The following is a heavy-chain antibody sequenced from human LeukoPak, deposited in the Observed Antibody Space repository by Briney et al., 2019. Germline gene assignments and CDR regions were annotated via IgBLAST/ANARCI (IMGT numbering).Heavy chain of an antibody. Sequence: GASVKVSCKASGYTFTSYDINWVRQATGQGLEWMGWMNPNSGNTGYAQKFQGRVTITRNTSISTAYMELSSLRPEDTAVYYCAVAYCGGNCYSSYAFDIWGQGTMVTVSS. D-gene: IGHD2-21*02. CDR3: AVAYCGGNCYSSYAFDI. CDR2: MNPNSGNT. V-gene: IGHV1-8*03. J-gene: IGHJ3*02. CDR1: GYTFTSYD.